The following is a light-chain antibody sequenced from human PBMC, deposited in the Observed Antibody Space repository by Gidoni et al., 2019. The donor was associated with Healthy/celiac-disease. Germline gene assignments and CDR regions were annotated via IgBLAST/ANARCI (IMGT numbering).Light chain of an antibody. CDR1: QRISSY. V-gene: IGKV1-39*01. CDR3: QQSYSTPQLT. J-gene: IGKJ4*01. Sequence: DIQMTQSPSSLSASVGDRVTITCRASQRISSYLNWYQQKQGKAPKLLIYAASSLQSGVPSRFSGSGSGTDFTLTISSLQPEDFATYYCQQSYSTPQLTFXGXTKVEIK. CDR2: AAS.